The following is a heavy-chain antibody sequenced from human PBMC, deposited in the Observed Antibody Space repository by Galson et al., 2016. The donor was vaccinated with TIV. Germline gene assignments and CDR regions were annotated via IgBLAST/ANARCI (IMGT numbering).Heavy chain of an antibody. J-gene: IGHJ4*02. Sequence: SVKVSCKASGYIFINYYIHWVRQAPGQGLEWLGWFNPDSGATQYAQKFQGRVTMTRDTSISTAYMELRRLISDDTAVYYCARVKWARAFDYWGQGTQVTVSP. CDR2: FNPDSGAT. CDR3: ARVKWARAFDY. CDR1: GYIFINYY. D-gene: IGHD2-8*01. V-gene: IGHV1-2*02.